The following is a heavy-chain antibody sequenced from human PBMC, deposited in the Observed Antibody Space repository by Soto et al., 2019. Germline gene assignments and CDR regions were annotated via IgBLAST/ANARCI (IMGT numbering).Heavy chain of an antibody. D-gene: IGHD6-13*01. V-gene: IGHV1-69*13. CDR2: IIPIFGTA. CDR3: ARSPIARPERGFAFDI. J-gene: IGHJ3*02. CDR1: GGTFSSYA. Sequence: SVKVSCKASGGTFSSYAISWVRQAPGQGLEWIGGIIPIFGTANYAQKFQGRVTITADESTSTAYMELSSLRSEDTAVYYRARSPIARPERGFAFDIWGQGTMVTVSS.